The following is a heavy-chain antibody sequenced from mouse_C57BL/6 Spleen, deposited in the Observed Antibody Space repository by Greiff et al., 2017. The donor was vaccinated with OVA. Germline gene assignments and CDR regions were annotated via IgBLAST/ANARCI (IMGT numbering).Heavy chain of an antibody. CDR3: ARTFYYYGSSPFAY. Sequence: VQLKQSGPELVKPGASVKISCKASGYAFSSSWMNWVKQRPGKGLEWLGRIYPGDGDTNYNGKFKGKATLTADKSSSTAYMQLSSLTSEDSAVYFCARTFYYYGSSPFAYWGQGTLVTVSA. D-gene: IGHD1-1*01. J-gene: IGHJ3*01. CDR2: IYPGDGDT. V-gene: IGHV1-82*01. CDR1: GYAFSSSW.